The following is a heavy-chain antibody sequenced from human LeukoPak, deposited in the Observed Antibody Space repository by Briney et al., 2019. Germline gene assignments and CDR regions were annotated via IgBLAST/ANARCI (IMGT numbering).Heavy chain of an antibody. CDR3: ASTVGATSYFDY. J-gene: IGHJ4*02. V-gene: IGHV1-46*01. CDR2: INPSGGST. D-gene: IGHD1-26*01. Sequence: ASVKVSCKASGYTFTSYYMHWVRQVPEQGLEWMGIINPSGGSTSYAQKFQGRVTMTRDMSTSTVYMELSSLRSEDTAVYYCASTVGATSYFDYWGQGTLVTVSS. CDR1: GYTFTSYY.